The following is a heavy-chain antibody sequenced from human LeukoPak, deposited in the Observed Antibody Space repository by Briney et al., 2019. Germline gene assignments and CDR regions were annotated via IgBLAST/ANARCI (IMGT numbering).Heavy chain of an antibody. CDR3: ARDGVRAVAGYDAFDI. Sequence: SETLSLTCTVSGGSISSSSYYWGWIRQPPGKGLEWIGIIYYSGSTYYNPSLKSRVTISVDTSKNQFSLKLSSVTAADTAVYYCARDGVRAVAGYDAFDIWGQGTMVTVSS. CDR2: IYYSGST. CDR1: GGSISSSSYY. J-gene: IGHJ3*02. D-gene: IGHD6-19*01. V-gene: IGHV4-39*07.